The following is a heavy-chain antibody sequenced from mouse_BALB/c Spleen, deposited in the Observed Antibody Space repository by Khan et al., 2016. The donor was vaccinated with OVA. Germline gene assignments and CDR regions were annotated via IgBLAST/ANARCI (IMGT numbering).Heavy chain of an antibody. CDR3: ARRKYFGYTVAY. D-gene: IGHD1-2*01. CDR1: GYSFTDYY. V-gene: IGHV1-77*01. Sequence: QVQLKESGAELARPGASVKLSCKASGYSFTDYYINWVKQRTGQGLEWIGEISPVSGDTYYNEKFKGKATLTADISSSTAYMLLSSLPSESAAVYFYARRKYFGYTVAYWGQGTLVTVSA. J-gene: IGHJ3*01. CDR2: ISPVSGDT.